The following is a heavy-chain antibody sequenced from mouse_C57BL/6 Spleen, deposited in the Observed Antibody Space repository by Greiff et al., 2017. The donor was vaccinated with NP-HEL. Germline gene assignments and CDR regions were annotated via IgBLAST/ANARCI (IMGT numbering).Heavy chain of an antibody. Sequence: GQLQESGAELVRPGTSVKMSCKASGYTFTNYWIGWAKQRPGHGLEWIGDIYPGGGYTNYNEKFKGKATLTADKSSSTAYMQFSSLTSEDSAIYYCARRSGTTDYFDYWGQGTTLTVSS. V-gene: IGHV1-63*01. D-gene: IGHD4-1*01. CDR3: ARRSGTTDYFDY. CDR2: IYPGGGYT. CDR1: GYTFTNYW. J-gene: IGHJ2*01.